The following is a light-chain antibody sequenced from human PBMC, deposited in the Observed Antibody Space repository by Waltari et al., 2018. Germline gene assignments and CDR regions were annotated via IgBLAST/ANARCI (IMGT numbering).Light chain of an antibody. CDR2: EAR. CDR3: CSYGGSYTWV. CDR1: HSDVGAYKL. V-gene: IGLV2-23*01. Sequence: QSALTQPASVSGSPGQAINISCTGNHSDVGAYKLVSWYQQYPGRAPRLMIYEARNRPSGVSNRFSASKSGNTASLTISGLQADDEADYYCCSYGGSYTWVFGGGTKVTVL. J-gene: IGLJ3*02.